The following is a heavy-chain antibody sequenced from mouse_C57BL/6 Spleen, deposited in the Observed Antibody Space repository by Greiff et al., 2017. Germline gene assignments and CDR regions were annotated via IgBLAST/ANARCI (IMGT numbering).Heavy chain of an antibody. Sequence: DVMLVESGGGLVKPGGSLKLSCAASGFTFSSYTMSWVRQTPEKRLEWVATISGGGGNTYYPDSVKGRFTLSRDNAKNTLYLQMSSLRSEDTALYYCARLSTTVVAPGAMDYWGQGTSVTVSS. CDR1: GFTFSSYT. D-gene: IGHD1-1*01. CDR3: ARLSTTVVAPGAMDY. J-gene: IGHJ4*01. CDR2: ISGGGGNT. V-gene: IGHV5-9*01.